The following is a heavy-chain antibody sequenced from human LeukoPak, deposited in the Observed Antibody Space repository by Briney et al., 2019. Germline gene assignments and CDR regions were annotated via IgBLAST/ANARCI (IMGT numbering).Heavy chain of an antibody. J-gene: IGHJ6*02. CDR2: ISGSGGST. CDR3: AKDPVLQLGDGDYGMDV. Sequence: GGSLRLSCAASGFTFSSYAMSWVRQAPGKGLEWVSAISGSGGSTYYADSVKGWFTISRDNSKNTLYLQMNSLRAEDTAVYYCAKDPVLQLGDGDYGMDVWGQGTTVTVSS. CDR1: GFTFSSYA. D-gene: IGHD2/OR15-2a*01. V-gene: IGHV3-23*01.